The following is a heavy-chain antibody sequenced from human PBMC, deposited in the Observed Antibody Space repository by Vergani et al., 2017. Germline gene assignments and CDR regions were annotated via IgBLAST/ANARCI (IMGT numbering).Heavy chain of an antibody. V-gene: IGHV3-30*18. D-gene: IGHD2-15*01. Sequence: QVQLVESGGGVVQPGRSLRLSCAASGFTFSSYGMHWVRQAPGKGLEWVAVISYDGSNKYYADSVKGRFTISRDNSKNTLYLQMNSLRAEDTAVYYCAKELGYCSGGSCYSGYYYYYGMDVWGQGTTVTVSS. CDR2: ISYDGSNK. CDR1: GFTFSSYG. J-gene: IGHJ6*02. CDR3: AKELGYCSGGSCYSGYYYYYGMDV.